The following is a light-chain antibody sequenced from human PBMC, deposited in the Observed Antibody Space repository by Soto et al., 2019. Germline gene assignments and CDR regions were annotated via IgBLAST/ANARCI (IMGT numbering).Light chain of an antibody. Sequence: DIQMTQSPSSLSASVRYRATITCRASQSISSYLNWYQHKPGKAPKPLIYLASSLQGGVPSRFSGSGSGTDFTLTINSLQPEDFATYYCQQSYSIPPTFGQGTKVDIK. V-gene: IGKV1-39*01. CDR2: LAS. J-gene: IGKJ1*01. CDR1: QSISSY. CDR3: QQSYSIPPT.